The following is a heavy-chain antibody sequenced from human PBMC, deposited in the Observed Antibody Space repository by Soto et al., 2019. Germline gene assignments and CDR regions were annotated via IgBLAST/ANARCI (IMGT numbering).Heavy chain of an antibody. CDR3: AIRFDFWSGSGSCYYGLDV. V-gene: IGHV5-51*01. CDR2: IYPGDSDT. D-gene: IGHD3-3*01. J-gene: IGHJ6*02. CDR1: GYSFTSYW. Sequence: LGESLKISCKGSGYSFTSYWIVWVRQMPGKGLEWMGIIYPGDSDTRYSPSFQGQVTISADKSISTAYLQWSSLKASDTAMYYCAIRFDFWSGSGSCYYGLDVWGQGTTVTVSS.